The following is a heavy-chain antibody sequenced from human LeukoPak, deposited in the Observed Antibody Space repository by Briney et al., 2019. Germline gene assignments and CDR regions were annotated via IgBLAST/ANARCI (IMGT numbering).Heavy chain of an antibody. CDR3: AKEIIAAAGDC. V-gene: IGHV3-23*01. D-gene: IGHD6-13*01. Sequence: PGGPLRLPCAASGFTFSSYAMRWVRRAPGKALEWVSGISGSGGSTYYADSVKGRFNNSSDNSQNPLHLQMNSLKAEDTAVYYCAKEIIAAAGDCWGQGTQVTVSS. CDR2: ISGSGGST. J-gene: IGHJ4*02. CDR1: GFTFSSYA.